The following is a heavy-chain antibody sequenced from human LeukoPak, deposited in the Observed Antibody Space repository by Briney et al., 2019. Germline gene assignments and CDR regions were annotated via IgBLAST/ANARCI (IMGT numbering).Heavy chain of an antibody. D-gene: IGHD1-1*01. CDR3: ARLNGGY. CDR2: IYSSGTT. Sequence: SETLSLTCTVSGGSISNYYWSWIRQPAGKGLEWIGRIYSSGTTIYNPSLKSRVTISVDRSKNQFSLKVRSVTAADTAVYYCARLNGGYWGQGTLVTVSS. CDR1: GGSISNYY. J-gene: IGHJ4*02. V-gene: IGHV4-4*07.